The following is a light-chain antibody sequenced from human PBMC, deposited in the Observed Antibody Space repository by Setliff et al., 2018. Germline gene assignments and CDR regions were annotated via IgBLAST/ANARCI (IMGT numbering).Light chain of an antibody. CDR2: DVI. J-gene: IGLJ2*01. V-gene: IGLV2-11*01. CDR3: CSYAGNYIRL. CDR1: SSDVGGSNY. Sequence: QSALAQPRSVSGSPGQSVSISCTGTSSDVGGSNYVSWYQQHPGKAPKLMIYDVIKRPSGVPDRFSGSKSGNTASLTISGLQAEDEADYYCCSYAGNYIRLFGGGTKSPS.